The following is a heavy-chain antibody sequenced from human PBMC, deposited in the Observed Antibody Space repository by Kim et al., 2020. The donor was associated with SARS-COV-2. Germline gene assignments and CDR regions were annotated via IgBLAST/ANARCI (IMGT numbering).Heavy chain of an antibody. D-gene: IGHD6-19*01. V-gene: IGHV3-23*01. J-gene: IGHJ6*02. CDR1: GFTFSSYA. CDR3: AKDIDSSGWYVGLYGMDV. Sequence: GGSLRLSCAASGFTFSSYAMSWVRQAPGKGLEWVSAISGSGGSTYYADSVKGRFTISRDNSKNTLYLQMNSLRAEDTAVYYCAKDIDSSGWYVGLYGMDVWGQGTTDTVSS. CDR2: ISGSGGST.